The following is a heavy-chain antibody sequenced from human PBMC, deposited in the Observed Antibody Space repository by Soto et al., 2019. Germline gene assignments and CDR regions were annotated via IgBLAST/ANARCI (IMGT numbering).Heavy chain of an antibody. D-gene: IGHD1-26*01. J-gene: IGHJ4*02. V-gene: IGHV3-74*01. CDR3: TRGPRADLSGTGAY. Sequence: PGGSLRLSCVVSGFTFSMYWMHWVRQVPGQRPFWVSRLSDDGTTTNYADSVRGRFTISRDNSKNTLYLQMNNVKPDDTAIYYCTRGPRADLSGTGAYWGQGTPVAVSS. CDR1: GFTFSMYW. CDR2: LSDDGTTT.